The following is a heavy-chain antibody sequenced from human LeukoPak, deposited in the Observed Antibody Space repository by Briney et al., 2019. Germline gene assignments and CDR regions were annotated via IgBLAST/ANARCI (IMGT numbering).Heavy chain of an antibody. CDR2: ISWNSGSI. Sequence: GGSLRLSCAASGFTFDDYAMHWVRQAPGKGLEWVSGISWNSGSIGYADSVKGRFTISRDNAKNSLYLQMNSLRAEDMALYYCAKGGSYNWNYVGYFDYWGQGTLVTVSS. CDR3: AKGGSYNWNYVGYFDY. V-gene: IGHV3-9*03. D-gene: IGHD1-7*01. J-gene: IGHJ4*02. CDR1: GFTFDDYA.